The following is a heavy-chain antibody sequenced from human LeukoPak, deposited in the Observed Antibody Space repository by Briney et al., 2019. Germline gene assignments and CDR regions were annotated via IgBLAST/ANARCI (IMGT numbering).Heavy chain of an antibody. Sequence: GESLKISCKGSGYSFSSYWIGWVRQMPGKGLEWMGFIYPGDSDTRYSPSFQGQVTISADKSISTAYLQWSSLKASDTAMYYCARHVRPQLRYYYYYAVDVWGQGTTVTVSS. CDR3: ARHVRPQLRYYYYYAVDV. CDR1: GYSFSSYW. D-gene: IGHD1-1*01. V-gene: IGHV5-51*01. CDR2: IYPGDSDT. J-gene: IGHJ6*02.